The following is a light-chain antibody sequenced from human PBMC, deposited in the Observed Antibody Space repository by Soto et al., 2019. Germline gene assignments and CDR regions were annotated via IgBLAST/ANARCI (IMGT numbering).Light chain of an antibody. CDR2: GAG. Sequence: EIVLTQSPGTLSLSPVESATLSCRASRSVGRNYLAWFQHKPGQAPRLVICGAGSRATGIPDRLTGGGSGTDFILTVSRLEPEYFAVYNCQQYGSSPPWAFGQGTKVDI. J-gene: IGKJ1*01. V-gene: IGKV3-20*01. CDR1: RSVGRNY. CDR3: QQYGSSPPWA.